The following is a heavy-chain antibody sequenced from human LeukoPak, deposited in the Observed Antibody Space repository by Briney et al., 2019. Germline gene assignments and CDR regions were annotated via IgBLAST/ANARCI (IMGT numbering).Heavy chain of an antibody. D-gene: IGHD5-18*01. CDR2: IIPIFGTA. J-gene: IGHJ4*02. V-gene: IGHV1-69*13. Sequence: SVEVSCKASGGTFSSYAISWVRQAPGQGLEWMGGIIPIFGTANYAQKFQGRVTITADESTSTAYMELSSLRSEDTAVYYCARGGRYSYGPVDYWGQGTLVTVSS. CDR3: ARGGRYSYGPVDY. CDR1: GGTFSSYA.